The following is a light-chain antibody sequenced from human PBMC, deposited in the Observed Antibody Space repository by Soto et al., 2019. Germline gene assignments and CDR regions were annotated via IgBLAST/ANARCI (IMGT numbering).Light chain of an antibody. J-gene: IGKJ4*01. CDR1: QSVSSY. CDR2: DAS. CDR3: QQRSNWPPT. Sequence: EIVLTQSPATLSLSPGERATISCRASQSVSSYLAWYQQKPGQAPRLLIYDASNRATGIPARFSGSGFGTDFTLTISSLEPEDFAVYYCQQRSNWPPTFGGGTKVEIK. V-gene: IGKV3-11*01.